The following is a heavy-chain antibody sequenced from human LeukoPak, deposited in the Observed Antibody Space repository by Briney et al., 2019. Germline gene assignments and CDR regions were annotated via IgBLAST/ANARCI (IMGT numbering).Heavy chain of an antibody. CDR1: GFTVSSNY. V-gene: IGHV3-53*01. J-gene: IGHJ6*02. CDR3: ARVPIASSSGDYRYGMDV. D-gene: IGHD6-6*01. CDR2: IYSGGST. Sequence: GGSLRLSCAASGFTVSSNYMSWVRQAPGNGLEGVSIIYSGGSTYYADSVKGRFTISRDDSKNTLYLQMNSLRAEDTAVYYCARVPIASSSGDYRYGMDVWGQGTTVTVSS.